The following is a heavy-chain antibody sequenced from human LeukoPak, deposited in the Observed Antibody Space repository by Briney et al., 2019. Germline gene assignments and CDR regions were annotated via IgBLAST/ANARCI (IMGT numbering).Heavy chain of an antibody. V-gene: IGHV4-61*02. CDR2: IYTSGST. Sequence: SETLSLTCTVSGGSISSGSYYWSWIRQPAGKGLEWIGRIYTSGSTNYNPSLKSRVTISVDTSKNQFSLKLSSVTAADTAVYYCARVSRDGYNYYYYYYYMDVWGKGTTVTISS. J-gene: IGHJ6*03. D-gene: IGHD5-24*01. CDR3: ARVSRDGYNYYYYYYYMDV. CDR1: GGSISSGSYY.